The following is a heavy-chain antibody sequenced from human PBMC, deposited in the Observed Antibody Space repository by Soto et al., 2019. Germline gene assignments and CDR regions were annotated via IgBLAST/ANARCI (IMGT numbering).Heavy chain of an antibody. V-gene: IGHV1-18*04. J-gene: IGHJ6*02. CDR2: ISAYNGNT. D-gene: IGHD3-22*01. CDR3: AIATRAVVGIHYYYDHGMEV. Sequence: GASVKVSCKASGYTFTSYGISWVRQAPGQGLEWMGWISAYNGNTNYAQKLQGRVTMTTDTSTSTAYMELRSLRSDDTAVYYCAIATRAVVGIHYYYDHGMEVWGQGTTVTVS. CDR1: GYTFTSYG.